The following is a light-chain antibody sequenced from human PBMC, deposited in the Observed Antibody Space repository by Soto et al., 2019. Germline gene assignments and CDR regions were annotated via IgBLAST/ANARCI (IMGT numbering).Light chain of an antibody. J-gene: IGKJ2*01. CDR3: QQTYSAAPT. Sequence: DIQMTQSPSSLSASVGDRVAITCRAGQGITDYLNWYQQKAGKAPKLLISSASRLQSGVPSRFSGYRSGTDFTLTINSLQPEDFATYYCQQTYSAAPTFGQWTKLE. CDR2: SAS. CDR1: QGITDY. V-gene: IGKV1-39*01.